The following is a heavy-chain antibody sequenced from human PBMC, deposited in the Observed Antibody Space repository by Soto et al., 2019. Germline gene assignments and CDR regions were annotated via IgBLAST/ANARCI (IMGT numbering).Heavy chain of an antibody. J-gene: IGHJ6*02. CDR1: GGAFSSYA. CDR3: AREKRTLYYGMDV. Sequence: GASVKVSCKASGGAFSSYAISWVRQAPGQGLEWMGGIIPIFGTANYAQKFQGRVTITADESTSTAYMELSSLRSEDTAVYYCAREKRTLYYGMDVWGQGTTVTVSS. CDR2: IIPIFGTA. V-gene: IGHV1-69*13.